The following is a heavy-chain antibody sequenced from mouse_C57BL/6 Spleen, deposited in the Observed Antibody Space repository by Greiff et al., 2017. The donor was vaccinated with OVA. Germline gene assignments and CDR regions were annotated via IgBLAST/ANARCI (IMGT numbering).Heavy chain of an antibody. Sequence: VQLQESGPELVKPGASVKISCKASGYAFSSSWMNWVKQRPGKGLEWIGRIYPGDGDTTYNGKFKGKATLTAAKSSSTAYMQLSSLTSEDSAVYFWASSSLFAYWGQGTLVTVSA. CDR2: IYPGDGDT. CDR3: ASSSLFAY. V-gene: IGHV1-82*01. D-gene: IGHD2-12*01. J-gene: IGHJ3*01. CDR1: GYAFSSSW.